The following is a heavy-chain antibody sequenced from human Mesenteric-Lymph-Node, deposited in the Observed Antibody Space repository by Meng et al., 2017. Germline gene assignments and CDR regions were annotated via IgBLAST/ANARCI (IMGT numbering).Heavy chain of an antibody. D-gene: IGHD6-13*01. Sequence: QVQLQQWGAGLLKPSETLSLTCAVHGGSFSGYYWSWIRQPPGKGLEWIGEINHSGSTNYNPSHKSRVTISVDTSKNQFSLKLSSVTAADTAVYYCARGGGNSWYIDYWGQGTLVTVSS. V-gene: IGHV4-34*01. CDR1: GGSFSGYY. CDR2: INHSGST. J-gene: IGHJ4*02. CDR3: ARGGGNSWYIDY.